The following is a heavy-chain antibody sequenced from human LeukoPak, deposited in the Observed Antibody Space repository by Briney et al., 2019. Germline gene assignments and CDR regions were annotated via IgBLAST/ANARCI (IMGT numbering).Heavy chain of an antibody. CDR3: ARVIRVDTAMIWFDP. D-gene: IGHD5-18*01. CDR1: GGSISSGDYY. J-gene: IGHJ5*02. V-gene: IGHV4-30-4*01. CDR2: IYYSGST. Sequence: SETLSLTCTVSGGSISSGDYYWSWIRQPPGKGLEWIGYIYYSGSTYYNPSLKSRVTISVDTSKNQFSLKLSSVTAADTAVYYCARVIRVDTAMIWFDPWGQGTLVTVSS.